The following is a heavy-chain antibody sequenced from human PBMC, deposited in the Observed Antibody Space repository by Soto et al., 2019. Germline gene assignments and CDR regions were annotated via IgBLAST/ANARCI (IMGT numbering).Heavy chain of an antibody. CDR3: AKGRGTIVVTDDYDI. D-gene: IGHD3-22*01. CDR1: GFSFDDYT. CDR2: LSWNSGFS. J-gene: IGHJ3*02. V-gene: IGHV3-9*01. Sequence: EMLLVESGGGLVQPGRSLRLSCGGSGFSFDDYTMHWVRQAPGKGPEWVASLSWNSGFSGYADSVKGRFTISRDHAQSSVHLQMNNLRTEDTALYYCAKGRGTIVVTDDYDIWGQGTMVTVSS.